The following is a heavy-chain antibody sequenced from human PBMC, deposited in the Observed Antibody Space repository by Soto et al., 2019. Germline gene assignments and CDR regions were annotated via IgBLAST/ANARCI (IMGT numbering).Heavy chain of an antibody. J-gene: IGHJ4*02. Sequence: GGSLRLSCAASGFTFSSYEMNWVRQAPGKGLEWVSYISSSGSTIYYADSVKGRFTISRDNAKNSLYLQMNSLRAEDTAVYYCARGCSSSWYFDYWGQETLVTVSS. CDR1: GFTFSSYE. CDR2: ISSSGSTI. CDR3: ARGCSSSWYFDY. V-gene: IGHV3-48*03. D-gene: IGHD6-13*01.